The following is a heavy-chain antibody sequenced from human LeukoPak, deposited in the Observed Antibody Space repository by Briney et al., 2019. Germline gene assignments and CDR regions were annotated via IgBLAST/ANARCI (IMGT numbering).Heavy chain of an antibody. CDR1: GGSISSSSYY. CDR3: ARGLVPPRLYSGSYYYYYMDV. J-gene: IGHJ6*03. V-gene: IGHV4-39*01. Sequence: KTSETLSLTCTVSGGSISSSSYYWGWIRQPPGKGLEWIGSIYYSGGTYYNPSLKSRVTISVDTSKNQFSLKLSSVTAADTAVYYCARGLVPPRLYSGSYYYYYMDVWGKGTTVTVSS. D-gene: IGHD1-26*01. CDR2: IYYSGGT.